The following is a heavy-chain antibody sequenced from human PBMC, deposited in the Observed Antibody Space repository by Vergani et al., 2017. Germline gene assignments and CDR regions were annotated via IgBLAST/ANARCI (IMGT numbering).Heavy chain of an antibody. Sequence: EVQLLESGGDLVQPGGSLRLSCAASGFTFSSYAMSWVRQAPGKGLEWVSLIFSDGSTTYYADSVKGRFTISRDKSNNTLYLQMNSLRAEDTAVYYCAKGPLKIQLPKDPFDPWGQGTLVTVSS. CDR3: AKGPLKIQLPKDPFDP. J-gene: IGHJ5*02. CDR2: IFSDGSTT. V-gene: IGHV3-23*03. D-gene: IGHD5-18*01. CDR1: GFTFSSYA.